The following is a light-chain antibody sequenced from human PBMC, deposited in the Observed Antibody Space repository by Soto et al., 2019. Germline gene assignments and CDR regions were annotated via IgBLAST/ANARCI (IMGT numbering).Light chain of an antibody. J-gene: IGLJ1*01. V-gene: IGLV1-51*02. Sequence: QSVLTQPPSVSEAPGQRVTISCSGSSSNIENNYVSWYRQLPGTAPNLLIYEDNKRPSGIPARFSGSKSGTSATLGITGLETGDEADYYCATWDSSLSGGVFGTGTKVTV. CDR1: SSNIENNY. CDR3: ATWDSSLSGGV. CDR2: EDN.